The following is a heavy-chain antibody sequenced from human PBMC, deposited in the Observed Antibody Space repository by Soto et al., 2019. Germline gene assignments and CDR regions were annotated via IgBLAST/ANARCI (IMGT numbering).Heavy chain of an antibody. V-gene: IGHV3-48*04. D-gene: IGHD2-8*01. Sequence: GGSLRLSCAASGFTFSSYSMNWVRQAPGKGLEWVSYISSSSSTIYYADSVKGRFTISRDNAKNSLYLQMNSLRAEDTAVYYCASSGSKVYAIDWFDPWGQGTLVTVSS. CDR2: ISSSSSTI. CDR3: ASSGSKVYAIDWFDP. CDR1: GFTFSSYS. J-gene: IGHJ5*02.